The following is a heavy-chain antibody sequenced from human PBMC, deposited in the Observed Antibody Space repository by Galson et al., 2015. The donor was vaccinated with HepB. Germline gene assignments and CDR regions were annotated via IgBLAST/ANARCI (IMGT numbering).Heavy chain of an antibody. D-gene: IGHD3-22*01. J-gene: IGHJ4*02. CDR2: ISGSGGST. CDR1: GFTFSSYA. Sequence: SLRLSCAASGFTFSSYAMSWVRQAPGRGLEWVSAISGSGGSTYYADSVKGRFTISRDNSKNTLYLQMNSLRAEDTAVYYCAKDMGAYDSSGYPEYYFDYWGQGTLVTVSS. V-gene: IGHV3-23*01. CDR3: AKDMGAYDSSGYPEYYFDY.